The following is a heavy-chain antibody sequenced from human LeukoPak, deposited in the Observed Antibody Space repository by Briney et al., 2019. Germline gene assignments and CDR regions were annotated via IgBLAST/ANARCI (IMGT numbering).Heavy chain of an antibody. CDR3: ARDAVVVAAAYYYYYMDV. V-gene: IGHV1-46*01. Sequence: ASVKVSCKASGYTFTSYYMHWVRQAPGQGLEWMGIINPSGGSTSYAQKLQGRVTMTTDTSTSTAYMELRSLRSDDTAVYYCARDAVVVAAAYYYYYMDVWGKGTTVTVSS. D-gene: IGHD2-2*01. J-gene: IGHJ6*03. CDR1: GYTFTSYY. CDR2: INPSGGST.